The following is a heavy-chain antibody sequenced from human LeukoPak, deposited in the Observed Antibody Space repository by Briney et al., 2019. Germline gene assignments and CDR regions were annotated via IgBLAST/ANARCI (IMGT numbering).Heavy chain of an antibody. CDR2: ISGSGRST. V-gene: IGHV3-23*01. CDR3: AKRDDSNCALDY. J-gene: IGHJ4*02. Sequence: WGSLRASCAASGFTLSSYAMSWMRQAPGKGLEWVSTISGSGRSTYYADSVEGRFTISRDNSSNTVYLQMNSLRAEDTAVYFCAKRDDSNCALDYWGQGALVTVSS. CDR1: GFTLSSYA. D-gene: IGHD5-24*01.